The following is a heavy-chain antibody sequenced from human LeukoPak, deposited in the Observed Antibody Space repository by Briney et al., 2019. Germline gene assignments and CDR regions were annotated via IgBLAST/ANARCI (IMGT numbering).Heavy chain of an antibody. Sequence: PGGSLRLSCTASGFSFGYDAWSWFRQAPGRGLEFVSFIRKKGYGETTDYAASVRGRFTISRDDAKSTAYLQMNSLEIEDTALYYCSRGLHDYGDSNYYFDQWGRGTQVTVSS. CDR3: SRGLHDYGDSNYYFDQ. V-gene: IGHV3-49*03. CDR1: GFSFGYDA. CDR2: IRKKGYGETT. D-gene: IGHD4-17*01. J-gene: IGHJ4*02.